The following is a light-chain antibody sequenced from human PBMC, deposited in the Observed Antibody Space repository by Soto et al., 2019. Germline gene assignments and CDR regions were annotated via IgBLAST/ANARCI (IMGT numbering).Light chain of an antibody. CDR2: DVS. CDR1: SVDVGAYEF. J-gene: IGLJ1*01. V-gene: IGLV2-14*01. Sequence: QSVLTQPASVSGSPGQSIAISCTGTSVDVGAYEFVSWHQQHPGKAPKLMIYDVSRRPSGVSDRFSGSKSGNTASLIISGLQAEDEADYYCSSFTGGSTASGFGTGTKVTV. CDR3: SSFTGGSTASG.